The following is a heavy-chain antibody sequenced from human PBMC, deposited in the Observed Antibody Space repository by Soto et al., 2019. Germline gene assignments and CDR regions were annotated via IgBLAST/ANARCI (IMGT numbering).Heavy chain of an antibody. Sequence: SETLSLTCTVSGGSISSSSYYWGWIRQPPGKGLEWIGSIYYSGSTYYNPSLKSRVTISVDTSKNQFSLKLSSVTAADTAVYYCARLCLFPGFGYFDYWGQGTLVTVSS. J-gene: IGHJ4*02. D-gene: IGHD3-10*01. CDR3: ARLCLFPGFGYFDY. CDR1: GGSISSSSYY. V-gene: IGHV4-39*01. CDR2: IYYSGST.